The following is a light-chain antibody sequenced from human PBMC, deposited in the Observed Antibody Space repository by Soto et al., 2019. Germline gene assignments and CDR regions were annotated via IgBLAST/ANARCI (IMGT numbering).Light chain of an antibody. CDR1: QSLQDTDGKTH. CDR3: KQSIQYPLT. J-gene: IGKJ4*01. CDR2: EVS. V-gene: IGKV2D-29*01. Sequence: DIVMTQTPLSLSVTPGQPASISCKSSQSLQDTDGKTHLYWYLQKPGQPPQLLIYEVSNRFFGVSDRFSGSGSGTDFTLKVSRVEAEDVGVFYCKQSIQYPLTFGGGTQVEIK.